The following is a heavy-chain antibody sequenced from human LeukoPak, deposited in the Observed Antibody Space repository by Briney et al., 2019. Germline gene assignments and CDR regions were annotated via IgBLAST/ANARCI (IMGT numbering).Heavy chain of an antibody. CDR3: ARDTYYYDSSGYYYGQPFDY. Sequence: AGGSLRLSCAASGFTFSSYSMNWVRQAPGKGLEWVSSTSSSSSYIYYADSVKGRFTISRDNAKNSLYLQTNSLRAEETAVYYCARDTYYYDSSGYYYGQPFDYWGQGTLVTVSS. D-gene: IGHD3-22*01. J-gene: IGHJ4*02. CDR2: TSSSSSYI. V-gene: IGHV3-21*01. CDR1: GFTFSSYS.